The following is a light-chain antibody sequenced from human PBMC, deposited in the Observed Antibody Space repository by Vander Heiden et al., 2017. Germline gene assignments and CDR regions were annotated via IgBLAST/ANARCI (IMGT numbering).Light chain of an antibody. J-gene: IGLJ1*01. CDR1: KLGDKY. Sequence: SYELTQPPSVSASPGQTASITCSGDKLGDKYACWYQQKPGQSPVLVIYQDSKRPSGIPERFSGSNSGNTATLTISGTQAMDEADYYCQAWDSSTPYVFGTGTKVTVL. CDR2: QDS. CDR3: QAWDSSTPYV. V-gene: IGLV3-1*01.